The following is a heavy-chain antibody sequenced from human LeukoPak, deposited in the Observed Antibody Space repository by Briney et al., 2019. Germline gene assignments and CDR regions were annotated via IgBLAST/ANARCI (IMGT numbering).Heavy chain of an antibody. CDR2: INPSGGGT. CDR3: ARVKSCGGDCYFLDH. V-gene: IGHV1-46*01. D-gene: IGHD2-21*02. Sequence: ASVEVSCKASGYTFINYYIQWVRQSPGQGLEWVGLINPSGGGTGTAQKFQGRVAMTRDTSTSAVYMELSRLRSQDTAVYYCARVKSCGGDCYFLDHWGQGTLVTVSS. CDR1: GYTFINYY. J-gene: IGHJ4*02.